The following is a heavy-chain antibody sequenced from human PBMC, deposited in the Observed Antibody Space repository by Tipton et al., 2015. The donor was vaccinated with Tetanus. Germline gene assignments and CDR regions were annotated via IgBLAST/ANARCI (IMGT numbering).Heavy chain of an antibody. CDR1: GFMFSSYT. J-gene: IGHJ4*02. Sequence: SLRLSCAASGFMFSSYTMSWVRQAPGKGLECVSAIGGSGGASYYADSVKGRFTISRDISKSTLYLQVHSLRVEDTAIYFCAKGRAAATYFFDYWGQGTPVTVSS. CDR2: IGGSGGAS. CDR3: AKGRAAATYFFDY. V-gene: IGHV3-23*01. D-gene: IGHD6-25*01.